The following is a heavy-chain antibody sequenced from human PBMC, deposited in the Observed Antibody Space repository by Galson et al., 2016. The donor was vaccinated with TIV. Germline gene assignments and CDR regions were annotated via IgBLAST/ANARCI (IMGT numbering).Heavy chain of an antibody. J-gene: IGHJ4*02. CDR1: GGIFIGYG. CDR2: IIPLFGIV. CDR3: VRSGTYYYDSSGDN. Sequence: SVKASCKASGGIFIGYGISWVRQAPGQGLEWMGRIIPLFGIVSYAQRFQGRVAIIADKSTGTTYMKRSSLRSEDTAVYYCVRSGTYYYDSSGDNWGQGTLVTVSS. D-gene: IGHD3-22*01. V-gene: IGHV1-69*04.